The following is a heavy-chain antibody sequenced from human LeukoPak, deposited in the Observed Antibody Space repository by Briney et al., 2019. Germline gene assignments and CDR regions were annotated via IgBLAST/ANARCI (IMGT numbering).Heavy chain of an antibody. V-gene: IGHV1-18*01. D-gene: IGHD4-17*01. Sequence: ASVKVSCKASGYIFTSYAISWVRQAPGQGLEWMGWISAYNGNTNYAQKLQGRVTMTTDTSTSTAYMELRSLRSDDTAVYYCARVSTNGDYTTFDYWGQGTLVTVSS. CDR1: GYIFTSYA. J-gene: IGHJ4*02. CDR2: ISAYNGNT. CDR3: ARVSTNGDYTTFDY.